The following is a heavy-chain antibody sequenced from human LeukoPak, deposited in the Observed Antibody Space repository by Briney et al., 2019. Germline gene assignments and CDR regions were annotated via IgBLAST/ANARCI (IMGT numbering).Heavy chain of an antibody. V-gene: IGHV3-53*01. Sequence: GGSLRLSCAASGFTVSHNYMSWVRQAPGKGLEWVSVIYSGGDTYYADSVKGRFTISRDNSKNTLYFQMNSLRAEDTAVYYCARGGGNYHFDYWGQGTLVTVSS. D-gene: IGHD1-26*01. CDR1: GFTVSHNY. CDR3: ARGGGNYHFDY. J-gene: IGHJ4*02. CDR2: IYSGGDT.